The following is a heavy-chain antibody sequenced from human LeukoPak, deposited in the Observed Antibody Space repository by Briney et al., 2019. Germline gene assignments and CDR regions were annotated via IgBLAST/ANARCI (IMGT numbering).Heavy chain of an antibody. CDR1: GFTFSRHS. V-gene: IGHV3-23*01. J-gene: IGHJ4*02. D-gene: IGHD3-10*01. CDR2: ISGSGGST. Sequence: GGSLRLSCAASGFTFSRHSINWVRQAPGKGLEWVSAISGSGGSTYYADSVKGRFTISRDNSKNTLYLQMNSLRAEDTAVYYCAKVRVRGVIRYYFDYWGQGTLVTVSS. CDR3: AKVRVRGVIRYYFDY.